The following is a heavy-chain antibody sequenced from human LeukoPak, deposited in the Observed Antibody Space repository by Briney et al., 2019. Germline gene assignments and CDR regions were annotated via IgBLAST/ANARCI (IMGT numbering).Heavy chain of an antibody. CDR1: GYMFTSYG. Sequence: ASVKVSCKASGYMFTSYGISWVRQAPGQGLEWMGWINPNSGGTNYAQKFQGRVTMTRDTSISTAYMELSRLRSDDTAVYYCASTPPWIQLYWFDPWGQGTLVTVSS. J-gene: IGHJ5*02. CDR3: ASTPPWIQLYWFDP. D-gene: IGHD5-18*01. CDR2: INPNSGGT. V-gene: IGHV1-2*02.